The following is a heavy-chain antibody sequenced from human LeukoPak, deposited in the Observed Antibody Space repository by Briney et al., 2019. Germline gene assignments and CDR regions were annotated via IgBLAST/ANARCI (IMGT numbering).Heavy chain of an antibody. CDR3: ATSRWGNFDF. D-gene: IGHD3-16*01. J-gene: IGHJ4*02. CDR2: IYTSGSP. V-gene: IGHV4-4*07. CDR1: GDPISSYY. Sequence: SETLSLTCTVSGDPISSYYWSWIRQPAGKGPEWIGRIYTSGSPNYNPSLKSLATILVDNSKNQFSLHLRSVTAADTGVYYCATSRWGNFDFWGQGTVVTVSS.